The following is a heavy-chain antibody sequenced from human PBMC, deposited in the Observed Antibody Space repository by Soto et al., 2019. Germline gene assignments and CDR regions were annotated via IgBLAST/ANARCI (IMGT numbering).Heavy chain of an antibody. CDR1: GGTSSSYA. D-gene: IGHD3-16*01. J-gene: IGHJ6*02. CDR3: ARVTSPHEGASLGMDV. Sequence: QVQLVQSGAEVKKPGSSVKVSCKASGGTSSSYAISWLRQAPGKGLEWMGGIIPIFGTANYAQKFQGRVTITADESTSTAYMELSSLRSEDTAVYYCARVTSPHEGASLGMDVWCQGTTVTVSS. CDR2: IIPIFGTA. V-gene: IGHV1-69*01.